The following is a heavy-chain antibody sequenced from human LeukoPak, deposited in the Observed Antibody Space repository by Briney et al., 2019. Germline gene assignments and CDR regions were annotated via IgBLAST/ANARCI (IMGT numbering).Heavy chain of an antibody. CDR2: ISYDGTKQ. D-gene: IGHD3-3*01. Sequence: GGSLRLSCAASGFTFSNYAMHWDRQAPGKGLEWVAIISYDGTKQFYADSVKGRFTISRDDSRNTLYLQMNSLRPEDTAVYYCTRDANDFSPRYYFDYWGQGTLVTVSS. CDR3: TRDANDFSPRYYFDY. J-gene: IGHJ4*02. CDR1: GFTFSNYA. V-gene: IGHV3-30*04.